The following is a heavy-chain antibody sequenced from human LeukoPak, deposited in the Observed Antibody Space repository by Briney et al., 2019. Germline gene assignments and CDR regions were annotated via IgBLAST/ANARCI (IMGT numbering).Heavy chain of an antibody. D-gene: IGHD2-2*01. J-gene: IGHJ4*02. CDR2: IYTSGST. CDR3: ARVFSCSSTSCYRESYFDY. Sequence: TSETLSLTCTVSGGSISSGSYYWSWIRQPAGKGLEWIGRIYTSGSTNYNPSLKSRVTISVDTSKNQFSLKLSSVTAADTAVYYCARVFSCSSTSCYRESYFDYWGQGTLVTVSS. V-gene: IGHV4-61*02. CDR1: GGSISSGSYY.